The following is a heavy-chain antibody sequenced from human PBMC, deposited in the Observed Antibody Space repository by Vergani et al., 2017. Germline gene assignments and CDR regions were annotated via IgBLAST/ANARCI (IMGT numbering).Heavy chain of an antibody. V-gene: IGHV5-51*01. CDR1: GYTFTDYW. J-gene: IGHJ5*02. Sequence: EVQLVQSGAEVKKPGESLKISCEGSGYTFTDYWVGWVRQKPGKGLEWMGVVYARDSITRYSLSFEGQVTISADKSINTAYLEWDSLRASDSAMYYCARGRTVTTLTWFDPWGQGTLVTVSS. CDR3: ARGRTVTTLTWFDP. D-gene: IGHD4-17*01. CDR2: VYARDSIT.